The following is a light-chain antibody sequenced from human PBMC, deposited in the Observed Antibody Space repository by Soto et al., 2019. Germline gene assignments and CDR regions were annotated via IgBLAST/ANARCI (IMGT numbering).Light chain of an antibody. Sequence: QSALTQPASVSGSPGQSITISCSGTSSNIGGYNIVSWYQQHPGKAPKVIIYEGVKRPSGVSDRFSGSTSGVTASLTISGLQAEDEAEYYCCSYTSSSTYVFGTGTKVTVL. CDR1: SSNIGGYNI. CDR2: EGV. V-gene: IGLV2-23*01. CDR3: CSYTSSSTYV. J-gene: IGLJ1*01.